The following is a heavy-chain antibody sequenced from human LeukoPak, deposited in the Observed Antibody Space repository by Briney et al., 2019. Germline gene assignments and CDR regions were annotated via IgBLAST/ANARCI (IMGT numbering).Heavy chain of an antibody. CDR3: ASTYYYGSGSYYATPLDY. Sequence: ASVKVSCKASGGTFSSYAISWVRQAPGQGLEWMGGIIPIFGTANYAQKFQGRVTITADESTSTAYMELSSLRSEDTAVYYCASTYYYGSGSYYATPLDYWGQGTLVTVSS. D-gene: IGHD3-10*01. CDR1: GGTFSSYA. J-gene: IGHJ4*02. V-gene: IGHV1-69*01. CDR2: IIPIFGTA.